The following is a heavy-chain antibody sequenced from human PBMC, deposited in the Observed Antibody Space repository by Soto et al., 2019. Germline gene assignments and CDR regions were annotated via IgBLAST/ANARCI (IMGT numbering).Heavy chain of an antibody. CDR2: MYYSGST. CDR1: GCSISSYY. CDR3: ARGLGYSSSLYYYYYYGMDV. D-gene: IGHD6-13*01. J-gene: IGHJ6*02. V-gene: IGHV4-59*12. Sequence: SETLSLTCTVSGCSISSYYWSWVRPPPGKGLEWIGYMYYSGSTNYNPSLKSRVTMSVDTSKNQFSLKLSSVTAADTAVYYCARGLGYSSSLYYYYYYGMDVWGQGTTVTVSS.